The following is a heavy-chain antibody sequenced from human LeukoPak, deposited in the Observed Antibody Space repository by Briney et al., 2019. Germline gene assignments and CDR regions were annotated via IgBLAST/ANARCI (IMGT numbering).Heavy chain of an antibody. D-gene: IGHD2-15*01. CDR1: GFTFSNYG. Sequence: GGSLRLSCTASGFTFSNYGMHWVRQAPGKGLEWVAVISYDESDKYYADSVKGRFTISRDNSKNTLYLQMNSLRPEDTAVYYCAKGVVAATNAAYYGMDVWGQGTTVTVSS. CDR2: ISYDESDK. J-gene: IGHJ6*02. V-gene: IGHV3-30*18. CDR3: AKGVVAATNAAYYGMDV.